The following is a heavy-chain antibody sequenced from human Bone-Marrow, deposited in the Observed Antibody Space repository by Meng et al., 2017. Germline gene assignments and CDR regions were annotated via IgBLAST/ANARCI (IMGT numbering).Heavy chain of an antibody. V-gene: IGHV6-1*01. CDR1: GDSVSSNSAA. Sequence: SCAISGDSVSSNSAAWNWIRQSPPRGLEWLGRTYYRSKWYNEYAVAVKSRITVSADTSKNQFSRQLSSVTPEDTALYHCGRDLGFFDNWGQGTLVTVSS. D-gene: IGHD3-16*01. CDR3: GRDLGFFDN. J-gene: IGHJ4*02. CDR2: TYYRSKWYN.